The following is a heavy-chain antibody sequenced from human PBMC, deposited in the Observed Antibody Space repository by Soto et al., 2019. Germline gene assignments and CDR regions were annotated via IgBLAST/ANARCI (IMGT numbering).Heavy chain of an antibody. CDR1: GFTFSSYA. CDR2: ISYDGSNK. Sequence: QVQLVESGGGVVQPGRSLRLSCAASGFTFSSYAMHWVRQAPGKGLEWVAVISYDGSNKYYADSVKGRFTISRDNSKNTLYLQMNSLRAEDTAVYYCARDGRFPYGMDVWGQRTTVTVSS. J-gene: IGHJ6*02. V-gene: IGHV3-30-3*01. D-gene: IGHD3-3*01. CDR3: ARDGRFPYGMDV.